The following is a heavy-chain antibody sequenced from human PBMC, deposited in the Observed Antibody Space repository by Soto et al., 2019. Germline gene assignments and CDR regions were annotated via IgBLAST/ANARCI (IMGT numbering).Heavy chain of an antibody. CDR3: AKDIGHIVVVVAATPSYFGY. J-gene: IGHJ4*02. V-gene: IGHV3-9*01. CDR2: ISWNSGSI. CDR1: GFTFDDYA. D-gene: IGHD2-15*01. Sequence: EVQLVESGGGLVQPGRSLRLSCAASGFTFDDYAMHWVRQAPGKGLEWVSGISWNSGSIGYADSVKGRFTISRDNAKNSLYLQMNSLRAEDTALYYCAKDIGHIVVVVAATPSYFGYWGQGTLVTVSS.